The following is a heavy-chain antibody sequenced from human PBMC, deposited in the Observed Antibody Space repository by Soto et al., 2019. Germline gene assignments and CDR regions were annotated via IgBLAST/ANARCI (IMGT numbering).Heavy chain of an antibody. CDR2: IYYSGST. CDR3: ARDRPSWYCMKEV. J-gene: IGHJ6*02. D-gene: IGHD6-13*01. V-gene: IGHV4-61*08. CDR1: GGSIIGGYY. Sequence: AETLASTCPVSGGSIIGGYYWSWIRPPPGRVLEWIGHIYYSGSTHYNPSLKSRVTMSVDTSNNQFSLKLSSVTAADTAVYYCARDRPSWYCMKEVWGQGTTVTHSS.